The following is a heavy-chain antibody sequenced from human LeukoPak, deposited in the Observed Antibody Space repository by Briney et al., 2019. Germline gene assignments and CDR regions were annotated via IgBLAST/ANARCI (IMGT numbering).Heavy chain of an antibody. V-gene: IGHV5-51*01. J-gene: IGHJ4*02. D-gene: IGHD3-10*01. CDR3: ARQIRGGHNGDY. Sequence: GESLKISRKGSGYSFTSYWIGWVRQMPGKGLGWMGIICPGDSDPRYSPSFQGQVTISTDKSISTAYLQWSSLKASDTAMYYCARQIRGGHNGDYWGQGTLVTVSS. CDR1: GYSFTSYW. CDR2: ICPGDSDP.